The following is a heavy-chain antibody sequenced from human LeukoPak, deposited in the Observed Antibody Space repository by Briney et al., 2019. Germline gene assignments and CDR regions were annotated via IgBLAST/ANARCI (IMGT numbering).Heavy chain of an antibody. CDR3: ARGGYSGYEPGIFDY. V-gene: IGHV4-59*01. CDR2: TSDSGNT. Sequence: SETLSLTCSVTGGSIRNYYWNWMRQPPGKGLEWIGYTSDSGNTYYNPSLKSRVTISVDTSKNQSSLKVTSATAADTAVYYCARGGYSGYEPGIFDYWGQGTLVTVSS. J-gene: IGHJ4*02. D-gene: IGHD5-12*01. CDR1: GGSIRNYY.